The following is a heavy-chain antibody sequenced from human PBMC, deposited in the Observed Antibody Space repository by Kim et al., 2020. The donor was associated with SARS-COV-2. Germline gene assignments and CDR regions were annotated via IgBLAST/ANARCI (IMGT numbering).Heavy chain of an antibody. J-gene: IGHJ4*02. CDR1: GYTFTSYW. CDR2: FNPRSANT. CDR3: ARAWDQNFDF. V-gene: IGHV1-46*01. Sequence: ASVKVSCKASGYTFTSYWIHWVRQAPGQGLEWMGMFNPRSANTRYAQNFQGRVTTTSDTSTSTAYMEMSSLRSEDTAVYYCARAWDQNFDFWGQGTLVTVSS. D-gene: IGHD1-26*01.